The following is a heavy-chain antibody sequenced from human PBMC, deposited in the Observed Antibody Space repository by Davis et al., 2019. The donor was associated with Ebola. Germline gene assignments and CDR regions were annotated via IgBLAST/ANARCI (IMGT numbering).Heavy chain of an antibody. D-gene: IGHD4-17*01. J-gene: IGHJ5*01. CDR3: ARGNDDYLSLDS. CDR1: GASISNYY. CDR2: VYYSGYT. V-gene: IGHV4-59*01. Sequence: SETLSLTCTVSGASISNYYWSWIRQPPGKPLEWIGYVYYSGYTDYNPSLRGRVTISLDTSKVQFSLRLQSVTAADTAVYYCARGNDDYLSLDSWGQGTLVTVSS.